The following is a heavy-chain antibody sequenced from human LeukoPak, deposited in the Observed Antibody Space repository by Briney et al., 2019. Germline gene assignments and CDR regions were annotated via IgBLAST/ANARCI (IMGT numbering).Heavy chain of an antibody. CDR2: IYYSGST. CDR3: ARGYSSGYYFNY. CDR1: GGSMNSGDYY. J-gene: IGHJ4*02. D-gene: IGHD3-22*01. Sequence: SQTLSLTCTVSGGSMNSGDYYWSWIRQPPGKGLEWIGYIYYSGSTYYNPSLKSRVTISVDTSKNQFSLKLSSVTAADTAVYYCARGYSSGYYFNYWGQGTLDTVSS. V-gene: IGHV4-30-4*01.